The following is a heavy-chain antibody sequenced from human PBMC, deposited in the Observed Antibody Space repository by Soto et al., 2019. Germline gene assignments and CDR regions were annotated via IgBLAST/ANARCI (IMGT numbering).Heavy chain of an antibody. CDR2: IYSSGST. Sequence: QLQLQESGPGLVKPSQTLSLACTVSGCSFSSGGYYWSWIRQLPGKGLEWIGYIYSSGSTYYNPSLKSRFTISLDTSKNQFSLKLSSVTAADTAVYYCARATSFSGHHGYWGQGTLVTVSS. CDR3: ARATSFSGHHGY. CDR1: GCSFSSGGYY. D-gene: IGHD2-8*02. V-gene: IGHV4-31*03. J-gene: IGHJ4*02.